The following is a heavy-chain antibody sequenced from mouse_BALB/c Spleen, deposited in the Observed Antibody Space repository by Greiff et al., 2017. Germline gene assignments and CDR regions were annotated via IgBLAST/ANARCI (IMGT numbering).Heavy chain of an antibody. D-gene: IGHD2-3*01. CDR3: ARGWLLAYYYAMDY. CDR2: ISTYYGDA. Sequence: QVQLQQSGAELVRPGVSVKISCKGSGYTFTDYAMHWVKQSHAKSLEWIGVISTYYGDASYNQKFKGKATMTVDKSSSTAYMELARLTSEDSAIYYCARGWLLAYYYAMDYWGQGTSVTVSS. J-gene: IGHJ4*01. V-gene: IGHV1S137*01. CDR1: GYTFTDYA.